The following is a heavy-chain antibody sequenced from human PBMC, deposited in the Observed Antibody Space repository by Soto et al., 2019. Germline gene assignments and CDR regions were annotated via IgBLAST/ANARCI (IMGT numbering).Heavy chain of an antibody. V-gene: IGHV1-18*01. Sequence: GSVKVFSKACADPSISKGISWVRQAPGQGVEWMGWISAYNGNTNYAQKLQGRVTMTTDTSTSTAYMELRRLRSDDTAVYYCARDFFPYTYYDFRSAPAAWGQGTLVTGSS. CDR1: ADPSISKG. CDR3: ARDFFPYTYYDFRSAPAA. J-gene: IGHJ5*02. CDR2: ISAYNGNT. D-gene: IGHD3-3*01.